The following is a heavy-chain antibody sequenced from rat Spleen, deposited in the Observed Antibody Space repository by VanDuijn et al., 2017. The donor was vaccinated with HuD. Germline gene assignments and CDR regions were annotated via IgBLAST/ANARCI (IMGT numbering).Heavy chain of an antibody. J-gene: IGHJ2*01. D-gene: IGHD1-4*01. CDR1: GFTFSDYY. CDR2: ISYEGSST. V-gene: IGHV5-22*01. CDR3: TRSPGDFYDY. Sequence: EVQLVESGGGLVQPGRSLKLSCAASGFTFSDYYMAWVRQAPKKGLEWVASISYEGSSTYYGDSVKGRFTISRDNAKSTLYLQMNSLRSEDTATYYCTRSPGDFYDYWGQGVMVTVSS.